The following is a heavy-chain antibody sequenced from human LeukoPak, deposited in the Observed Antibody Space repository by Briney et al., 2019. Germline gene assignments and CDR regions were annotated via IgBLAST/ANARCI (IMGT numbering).Heavy chain of an antibody. CDR2: IYFSGSS. CDR1: GASITSFY. V-gene: IGHV4-4*07. Sequence: PSETLSLTCTVSGASITSFYWTWIRQPAGKGLEWIGRIYFSGSSNYNPSLESRVTMSVDMSKNQFSLNLTAVTAADTAMYYCARDFETCTSTTCTNAYDIWGQGTMVTVFS. J-gene: IGHJ3*02. D-gene: IGHD2-2*01. CDR3: ARDFETCTSTTCTNAYDI.